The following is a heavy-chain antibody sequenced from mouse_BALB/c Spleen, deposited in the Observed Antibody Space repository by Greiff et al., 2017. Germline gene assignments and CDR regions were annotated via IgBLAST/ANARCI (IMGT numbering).Heavy chain of an antibody. V-gene: IGHV2-9-2*01. J-gene: IGHJ3*01. CDR3: VREHYGSSYEAWFAY. D-gene: IGHD1-1*01. CDR1: GFSLTSYD. CDR2: IWTGGGT. Sequence: VKLMESGPGLVAPSQSLSITCTVSGFSLTSYDISWIRQPPGKGLEWLGVIWTGGGTNYNSAFMSRLSISKDNSKSQVFLKMNSLQTDDTAIYYCVREHYGSSYEAWFAYWGQGTLVTVSA.